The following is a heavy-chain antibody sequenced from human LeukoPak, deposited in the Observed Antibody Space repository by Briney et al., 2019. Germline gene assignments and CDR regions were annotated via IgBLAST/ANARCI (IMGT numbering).Heavy chain of an antibody. CDR1: GYTFTSYD. Sequence: ASVKVSCKASGYTFTSYDFNWVRQATGQGPDWMGWMSPNSGDTGYAQKFQDRVTMTRNTSISTAYMELSSLRSDDTAVYYCARGPPNWGYDYWGPGTLVTVSS. D-gene: IGHD7-27*01. CDR2: MSPNSGDT. V-gene: IGHV1-8*01. CDR3: ARGPPNWGYDY. J-gene: IGHJ4*02.